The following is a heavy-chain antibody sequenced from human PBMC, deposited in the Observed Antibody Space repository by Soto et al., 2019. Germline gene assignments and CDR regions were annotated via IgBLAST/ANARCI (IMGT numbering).Heavy chain of an antibody. V-gene: IGHV3-23*01. J-gene: IGHJ6*02. CDR1: GFTFGSYA. D-gene: IGHD2-21*02. CDR3: AKGETHDCGADYYYYGMDV. CDR2: ISGSGGST. Sequence: PGVSLRLSCAASGFTFGSYAMSWVRQTPGKGLDWVSAISGSGGSTYYADSVKGRFTISRDNSKNTLYLQMNSLRAEDTAVYYCAKGETHDCGADYYYYGMDVWGQGTTVTVSS.